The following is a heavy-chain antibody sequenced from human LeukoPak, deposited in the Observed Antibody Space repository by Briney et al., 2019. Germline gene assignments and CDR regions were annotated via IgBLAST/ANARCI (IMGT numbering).Heavy chain of an antibody. V-gene: IGHV7-4-1*02. CDR1: GYTFTSYA. D-gene: IGHD3-9*01. J-gene: IGHJ6*02. Sequence: GASVKVSCKASGYTFTSYAMSWVRQAPGQGLEWMGWINTNTGNPTYAQGFTGRFVFSLDTSVSTAYLQISSLKAEDTAVYYCARDLDVYDILTGGYGMDVWGQGTTVTVSS. CDR2: INTNTGNP. CDR3: ARDLDVYDILTGGYGMDV.